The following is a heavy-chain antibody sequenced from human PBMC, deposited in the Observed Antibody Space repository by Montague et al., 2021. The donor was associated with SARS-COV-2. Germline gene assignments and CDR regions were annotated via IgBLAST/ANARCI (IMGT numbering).Heavy chain of an antibody. J-gene: IGHJ5*02. CDR3: VKDTYGSFDP. CDR1: GFSFSAYA. D-gene: IGHD5-24*01. V-gene: IGHV3-23*01. Sequence: SLRLSLSASGFSFSAYAMSWVRQAPGKGLKWVSAITPGGDIPYYADSVRGRFTISRDNARNTVYLQMDSLRVEDTAVYYCVKDTYGSFDPWGLGTLVTVSS. CDR2: ITPGGDIP.